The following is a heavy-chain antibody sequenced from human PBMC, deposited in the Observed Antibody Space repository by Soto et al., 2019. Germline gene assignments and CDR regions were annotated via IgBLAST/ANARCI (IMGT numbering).Heavy chain of an antibody. CDR3: ARGGYDTSGQIFMGWGPDC. CDR2: RYYSGNT. D-gene: IGHD3-22*01. CDR1: GVSITSGSYY. Sequence: HVQLQESGPGPVKPSQTLSLSCTVSGVSITSGSYYWTWVRQPPGKGLEWIGYRYYSGNTYYNPSRNGRATIPVDTSNNRFSLQWTSVTAADTAVYYCARGGYDTSGQIFMGWGPDCWGQGTLVTVSS. V-gene: IGHV4-30-4*01. J-gene: IGHJ4*02.